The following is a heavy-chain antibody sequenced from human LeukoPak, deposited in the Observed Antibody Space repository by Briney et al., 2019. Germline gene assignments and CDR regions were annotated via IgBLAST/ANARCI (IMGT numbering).Heavy chain of an antibody. CDR2: INHSGST. CDR3: ARGARRIILWFGERFDP. Sequence: SETLPLTCAVYGGSFSGYYWSWIRQPPGKGLEWIGEINHSGSTNYNPSLKSRVTISVDTSKNQFSLKLSSVAAADTAVYYCARGARRIILWFGERFDPWGQGTLVTVSS. V-gene: IGHV4-34*01. J-gene: IGHJ5*02. D-gene: IGHD3-10*01. CDR1: GGSFSGYY.